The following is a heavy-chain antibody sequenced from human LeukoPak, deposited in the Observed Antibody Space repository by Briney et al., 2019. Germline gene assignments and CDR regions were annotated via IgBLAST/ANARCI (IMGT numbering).Heavy chain of an antibody. V-gene: IGHV1-2*02. CDR3: ARSIFGYSYGRGWNDY. D-gene: IGHD5-18*01. Sequence: ASVKVSCKASGYTFTGYYMHWVRQAPGQGLEWTGWINPNSGGTNYAQKFQGRVTMTRDTSISTAYMELSRLRSDDTAVYYCARSIFGYSYGRGWNDYWGQGTLVTVSS. CDR2: INPNSGGT. CDR1: GYTFTGYY. J-gene: IGHJ4*02.